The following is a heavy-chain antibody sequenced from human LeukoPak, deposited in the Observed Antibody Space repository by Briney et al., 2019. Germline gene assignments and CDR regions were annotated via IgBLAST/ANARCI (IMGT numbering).Heavy chain of an antibody. CDR3: ARGTVVVPADY. Sequence: ASVKVSCKASGGTFISYTISWVRQAPGQGLEWMGRIIPILGIANYAQKFQGRVTITADKSTSTAYMELSSLRSEDTAVYYCARGTVVVPADYWGQGNLVTVSS. V-gene: IGHV1-69*02. D-gene: IGHD2-2*01. J-gene: IGHJ4*02. CDR1: GGTFISYT. CDR2: IIPILGIA.